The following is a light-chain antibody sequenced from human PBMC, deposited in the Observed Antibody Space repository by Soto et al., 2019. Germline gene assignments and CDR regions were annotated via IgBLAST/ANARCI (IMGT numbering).Light chain of an antibody. CDR1: SIDVGGYNS. V-gene: IGLV2-11*01. CDR2: AVS. J-gene: IGLJ1*01. Sequence: QSALTQPRSVSGSPGQSVTISCTGTSIDVGGYNSVSWYQQHPDNVPKLMIYAVSERPSGVPDRFSGSKSANTASLTISGLQAEDEADYYCCSYAGNYYVFGTGTKLTVL. CDR3: CSYAGNYYV.